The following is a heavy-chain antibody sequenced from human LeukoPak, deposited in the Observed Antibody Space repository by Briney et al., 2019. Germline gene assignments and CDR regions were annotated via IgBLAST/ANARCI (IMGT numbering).Heavy chain of an antibody. CDR2: INHSGST. D-gene: IGHD3-3*01. J-gene: IGHJ4*02. Sequence: SETLSLTCAVYGGSFSGYYWSWIRQPPGKGLEWIGEINHSGSTNYNPSLKSRVTISVDTSKNQFSLKLSSVTAADTAVYYCARGLGYDFWSGYYTGRYYFDYWGQGTLVTVSS. CDR1: GGSFSGYY. V-gene: IGHV4-34*01. CDR3: ARGLGYDFWSGYYTGRYYFDY.